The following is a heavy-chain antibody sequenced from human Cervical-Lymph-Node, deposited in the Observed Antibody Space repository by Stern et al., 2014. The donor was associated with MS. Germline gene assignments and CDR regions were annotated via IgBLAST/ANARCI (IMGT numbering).Heavy chain of an antibody. CDR2: FDPEDGET. CDR3: ATDRDDFRRGYSAPTKGYGLDV. V-gene: IGHV1-24*01. D-gene: IGHD3-3*01. J-gene: IGHJ6*02. Sequence: QVQLVQSGAEVKKPGASVKVSCKVSGYTLTELSMHWVRQAPGKGLEWMGGFDPEDGETIYAQKFQGRVTMTEDTSTDTAYMELSSLRSEDTAVYYCATDRDDFRRGYSAPTKGYGLDVWGQGTTVTVTS. CDR1: GYTLTELS.